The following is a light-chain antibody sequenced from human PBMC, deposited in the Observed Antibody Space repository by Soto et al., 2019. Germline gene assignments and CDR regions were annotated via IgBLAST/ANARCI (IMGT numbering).Light chain of an antibody. V-gene: IGLV2-14*01. CDR1: SSDFGDSTY. CDR3: TSYTRSGLIV. CDR2: DVN. J-gene: IGLJ1*01. Sequence: QSVLTQPASVSGSPGQSITVSCTGTSSDFGDSTYVSWYQQHPGKAPRLIIYDVNNRPSGVAARLSASRSGNTASLTISGLQAEDEADYYCTSYTRSGLIVFGTGTKLTVL.